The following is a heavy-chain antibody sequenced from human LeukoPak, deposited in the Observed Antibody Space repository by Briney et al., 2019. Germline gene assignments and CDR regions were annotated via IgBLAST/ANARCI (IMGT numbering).Heavy chain of an antibody. V-gene: IGHV1-3*01. CDR1: GYTFTSYA. Sequence: ASVKVSCKASGYTFTSYAMHWVRQAPGQRLEWMGWINAGNGNTKYSQKFQGRVTITRDTSASTAYMELSSLRSEDTAVYYCASSVYYDSSGYSAFDIWGQGTMVTVSS. J-gene: IGHJ3*02. CDR3: ASSVYYDSSGYSAFDI. CDR2: INAGNGNT. D-gene: IGHD3-22*01.